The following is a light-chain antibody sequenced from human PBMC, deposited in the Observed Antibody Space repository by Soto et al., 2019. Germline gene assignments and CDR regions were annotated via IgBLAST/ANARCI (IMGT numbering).Light chain of an antibody. Sequence: DVVMTQSPLSLPVTLGQPASISCRSSQSLVHSDGNTYLNWYQQKPGKAPKLLIYAASSLDSGVPSRFSGSGSGTDFTLTISSLQPEDFATYYCLQDYIYPWMFGQGTKVDIK. J-gene: IGKJ1*01. CDR2: AAS. CDR3: LQDYIYPWM. V-gene: IGKV2-30*02. CDR1: QSLVHSDGNTY.